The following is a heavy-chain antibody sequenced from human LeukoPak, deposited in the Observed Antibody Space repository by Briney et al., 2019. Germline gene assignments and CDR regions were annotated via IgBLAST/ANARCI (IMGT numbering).Heavy chain of an antibody. Sequence: PGGSLRLSCAESGFTVSSNYMSLVRQAPGKGLEWVSVIYSGDTTYYADSVKGRFTISRDNSKNTLYLQMDSLRVDDTAVYYCARDLGVVRGVVGHWGQGTLVTVSS. CDR3: ARDLGVVRGVVGH. CDR2: IYSGDTT. CDR1: GFTVSSNY. V-gene: IGHV3-66*01. J-gene: IGHJ4*02. D-gene: IGHD3-10*01.